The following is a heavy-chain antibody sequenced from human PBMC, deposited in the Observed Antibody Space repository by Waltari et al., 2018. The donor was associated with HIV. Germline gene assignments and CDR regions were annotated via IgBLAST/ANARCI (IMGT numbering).Heavy chain of an antibody. Sequence: EVEVVESGGRLAQPGGSLRISCMVSGFTLRSYSMNWVLQAPGEGLEVVSYVSSDGSRIHDGDSVRGRFTTSRDNARNSVFLQMNSLRADDTAVYYCVRPLYDSSGSLSSGEYWGQGTLVTVSS. V-gene: IGHV3-48*04. CDR1: GFTLRSYS. CDR2: VSSDGSRI. J-gene: IGHJ4*02. D-gene: IGHD3-22*01. CDR3: VRPLYDSSGSLSSGEY.